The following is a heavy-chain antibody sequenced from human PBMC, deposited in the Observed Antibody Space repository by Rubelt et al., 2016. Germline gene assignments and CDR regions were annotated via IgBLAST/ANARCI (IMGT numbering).Heavy chain of an antibody. CDR2: IYYSGST. D-gene: IGHD1-7*01. Sequence: QVQLQESGPGLVKPSQTLSLTCTVSGGSISSGGYYWSWIRQHPGKGLEWIGYIYYSGSTYYNPSLRSRVTLSVDTSKTQFSLKLSAVTAADTAVYYCARVELELSPGLLDYWGQGTLVTVSS. V-gene: IGHV4-31*03. CDR3: ARVELELSPGLLDY. CDR1: GGSISSGGYY. J-gene: IGHJ4*02.